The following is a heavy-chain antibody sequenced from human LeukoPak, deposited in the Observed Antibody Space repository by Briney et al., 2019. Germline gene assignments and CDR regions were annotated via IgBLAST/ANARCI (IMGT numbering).Heavy chain of an antibody. V-gene: IGHV4-59*08. CDR2: IYYSGST. J-gene: IGHJ4*02. Sequence: PSETLSLTCTASGGSISSYYWSWIRQPPGKGLEWIGYIYYSGSTNYNPSLKSRVTISVDTSKNQFSLKLSSVTAADTAVYYCARSYVWGSYRYRPHFDYWGQGTLVTVSS. CDR3: ARSYVWGSYRYRPHFDY. CDR1: GGSISSYY. D-gene: IGHD3-16*02.